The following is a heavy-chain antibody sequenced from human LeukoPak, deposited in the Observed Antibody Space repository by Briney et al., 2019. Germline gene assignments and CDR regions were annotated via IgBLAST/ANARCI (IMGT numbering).Heavy chain of an antibody. CDR2: ISYDGSNK. V-gene: IGHV3-30*03. CDR1: GFTFSSYG. Sequence: QLGRSLRLSCAASGFTFSSYGMHWVRQAPGKGLEWVAVISYDGSNKYYADSVKGRFTISRDNSKNTLYLQMNSLRAEDTAVYYCNGMDVWGQGTTVTVSS. CDR3: NGMDV. J-gene: IGHJ6*02.